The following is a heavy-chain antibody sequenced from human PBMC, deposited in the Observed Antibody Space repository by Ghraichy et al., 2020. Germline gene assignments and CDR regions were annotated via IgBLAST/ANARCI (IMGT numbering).Heavy chain of an antibody. CDR2: ISYDGSNK. D-gene: IGHD3/OR15-3a*01. V-gene: IGHV3-30-3*01. Sequence: LSLTCAASGFTFSSYAMHWVRQAPGKGLEWVAVISYDGSNKYYADSVKGRFTISRDNSKNTLYLQMNSLRAEDTAVYYCARDGRHSLDVWGQGTTVTVSS. CDR1: GFTFSSYA. CDR3: ARDGRHSLDV. J-gene: IGHJ6*02.